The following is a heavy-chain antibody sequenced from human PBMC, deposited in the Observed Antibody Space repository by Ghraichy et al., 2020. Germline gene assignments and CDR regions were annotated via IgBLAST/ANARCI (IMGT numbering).Heavy chain of an antibody. CDR1: GGSINNYY. Sequence: SETLSLTCTVSGGSINNYYWSWIRQPPGKGLEWIGFIYYSGGANYNPSLKSRATISVDASMTQFSLRLSSVTAADTAVYYCARDRAVFGAGGMDVWGQENKAAVSS. V-gene: IGHV4-59*01. D-gene: IGHD3-16*01. CDR2: IYYSGGA. J-gene: IGHJ6*02. CDR3: ARDRAVFGAGGMDV.